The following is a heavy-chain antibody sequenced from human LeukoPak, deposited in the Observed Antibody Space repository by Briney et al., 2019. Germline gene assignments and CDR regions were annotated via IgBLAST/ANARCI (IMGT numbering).Heavy chain of an antibody. Sequence: SETLSLTCNVSGASISSGRNYWGWIRQSPGKGLEWIASIYYSGSSSYNPSLQSRVSISVDASKNQFSLKLSSVTAADTAVYYCARDPDGDTTWGQGTLVTVSS. CDR2: IYYSGSS. CDR3: ARDPDGDTT. D-gene: IGHD4-17*01. CDR1: GASISSGRNY. V-gene: IGHV4-39*02. J-gene: IGHJ5*02.